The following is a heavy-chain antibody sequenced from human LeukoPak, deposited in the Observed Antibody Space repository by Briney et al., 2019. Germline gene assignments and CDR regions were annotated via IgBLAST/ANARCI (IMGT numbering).Heavy chain of an antibody. CDR1: GFTFSSYG. CDR3: AKYPTGTVTTLEDC. CDR2: IRYDGSNK. V-gene: IGHV3-30*02. Sequence: GGSLRLSCAASGFTFSSYGMHWVRQAPGKGLEWVAFIRYDGSNKYYADSVKGRFTISRDNSKNTLYLQMNSLRAEDTAVYYCAKYPTGTVTTLEDCWGQGTLVTVSS. J-gene: IGHJ4*02. D-gene: IGHD4-17*01.